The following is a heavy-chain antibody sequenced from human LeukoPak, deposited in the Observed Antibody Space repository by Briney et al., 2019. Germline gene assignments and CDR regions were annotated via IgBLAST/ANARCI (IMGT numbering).Heavy chain of an antibody. CDR2: FDPEDGET. CDR3: ATVRGGPKWPFDI. CDR1: GYTLTELS. J-gene: IGHJ3*02. V-gene: IGHV1-24*01. Sequence: GASVKVSCKVSGYTLTELSMHWVRQAPGKGLEWMGGFDPEDGETSYAQKFQGRVTMTRDTSTSTVYMELSSLRSEDTAVYYCATVRGGPKWPFDIWGQGTMVTVSS. D-gene: IGHD3-10*01.